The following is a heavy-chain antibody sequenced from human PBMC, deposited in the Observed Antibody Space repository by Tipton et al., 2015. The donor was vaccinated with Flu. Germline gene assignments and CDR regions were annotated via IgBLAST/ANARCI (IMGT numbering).Heavy chain of an antibody. CDR2: IYYSGST. CDR1: GGSVSSGGYH. J-gene: IGHJ6*02. Sequence: TLSLTCIVSGGSVSSGGYHWSWISQQPGKGLEWMGHIYYSGSTDYNPSLKSRLYMPLDTSKNEFLLKLTSVTAADTAVYLCARGRLGEGPVTMSRDPYHYFGMDVWGQGTTVTVSS. D-gene: IGHD3-22*01. CDR3: ARGRLGEGPVTMSRDPYHYFGMDV. V-gene: IGHV4-31*03.